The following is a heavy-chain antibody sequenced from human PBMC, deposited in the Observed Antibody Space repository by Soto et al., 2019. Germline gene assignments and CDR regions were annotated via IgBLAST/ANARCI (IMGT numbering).Heavy chain of an antibody. CDR2: ISGNSDNI. CDR3: ARVEFGYNSHLAY. J-gene: IGHJ4*02. D-gene: IGHD6-25*01. CDR1: GFTFRDYF. V-gene: IGHV3-11*05. Sequence: PGGSLRLSCEASGFTFRDYFMSWIRQAPGKGLEWVSFISGNSDNIKYADSVKGRFTISRDNAKNSLYLQMTALRAEDNAIYFCARVEFGYNSHLAYWGRGALVTVSS.